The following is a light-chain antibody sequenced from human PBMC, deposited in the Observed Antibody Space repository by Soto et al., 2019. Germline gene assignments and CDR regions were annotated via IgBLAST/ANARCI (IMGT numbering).Light chain of an antibody. CDR1: QSISSY. Sequence: DIQIIQSPSSLSASVGDRVTITCRASQSISSYLNWYQQKPGKAPKLLIYAASSLQSGVPSRFSGSGSGTDFTLTISSLQPEPFATYYCQQSYSTPLTFGGGTKVDIK. CDR3: QQSYSTPLT. CDR2: AAS. V-gene: IGKV1-39*01. J-gene: IGKJ4*01.